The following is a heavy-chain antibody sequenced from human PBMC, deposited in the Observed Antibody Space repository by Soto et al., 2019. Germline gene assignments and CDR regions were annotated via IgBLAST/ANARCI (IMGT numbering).Heavy chain of an antibody. D-gene: IGHD5-12*01. J-gene: IGHJ6*02. V-gene: IGHV3-53*01. CDR2: IYSGGST. CDR3: ATYSGYAFYYYYGMDV. CDR1: GFTVSSNY. Sequence: GGSLRLSCAASGFTVSSNYMSWVRQAPGKGLEWVSVIYSGGSTYYADSVKGRFTISRDNSKNTLYLQMNSLRAEDTAAYYCATYSGYAFYYYYGMDVWGQGTTVTVSS.